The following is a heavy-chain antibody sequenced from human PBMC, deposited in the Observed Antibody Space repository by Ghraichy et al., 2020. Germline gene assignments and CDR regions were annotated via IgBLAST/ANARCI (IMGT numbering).Heavy chain of an antibody. Sequence: SETLSLTCTVSGGSITSGDYSWNWIRQSSGRGLEWIAYIHHSGGTEYNPSLQSRLTISLYTSQNQFSLRLSSVTAADTAVYYCAKDSSGHYDAFDIWGQGTMVIVSS. CDR1: GGSITSGDYS. D-gene: IGHD3-22*01. CDR3: AKDSSGHYDAFDI. V-gene: IGHV4-30-2*06. CDR2: IHHSGGT. J-gene: IGHJ3*02.